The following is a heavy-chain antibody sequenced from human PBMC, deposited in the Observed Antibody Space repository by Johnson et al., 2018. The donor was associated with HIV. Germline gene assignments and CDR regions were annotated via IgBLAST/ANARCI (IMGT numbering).Heavy chain of an antibody. CDR3: ARATGSLMDAFDI. J-gene: IGHJ3*02. CDR2: ISYDGSNK. V-gene: IGHV3-30*04. Sequence: QVQLVESGGGVVQPGRSLRLSCAASGFTFSSYAMHWVRQAPGKGLEWVAVISYDGSNKYYADSVKGRFTISRDNSKNTLYLQMNSLRAEDTAVYYCARATGSLMDAFDIWGQGTMVTVSS. D-gene: IGHD3-16*01. CDR1: GFTFSSYA.